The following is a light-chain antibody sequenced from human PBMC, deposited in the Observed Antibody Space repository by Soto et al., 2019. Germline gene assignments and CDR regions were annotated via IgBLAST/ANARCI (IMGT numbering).Light chain of an antibody. CDR3: QEYNTNSRT. J-gene: IGKJ1*01. CDR1: ESIYSW. CDR2: ETS. Sequence: IQMTQSPSTVSASVGDTVTFTCRASESIYSWLAWYKQKPGKAPQLLIYETSTLQSGVPSRFSGSGSGAEYTLTISNLQPDDFATYYCQEYNTNSRTFGQGTKVENK. V-gene: IGKV1-5*03.